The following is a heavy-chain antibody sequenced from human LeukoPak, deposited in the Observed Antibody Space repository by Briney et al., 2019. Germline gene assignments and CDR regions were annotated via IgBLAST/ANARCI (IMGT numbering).Heavy chain of an antibody. V-gene: IGHV3-30*02. Sequence: GGSLRLSCAASGFTFSTYGMHWVRQAPGKGLEWVAFIRYDGSNKYYADSVKGRFTISRDNSKSTLYLQMNSLRAEDTAVYYCARYHCSSTSCYLEVSFDYWGQGTLVTVSS. J-gene: IGHJ4*02. CDR2: IRYDGSNK. CDR3: ARYHCSSTSCYLEVSFDY. D-gene: IGHD2-2*01. CDR1: GFTFSTYG.